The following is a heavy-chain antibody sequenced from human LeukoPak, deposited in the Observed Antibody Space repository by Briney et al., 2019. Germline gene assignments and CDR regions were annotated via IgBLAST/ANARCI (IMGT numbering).Heavy chain of an antibody. CDR1: GGSFSGYY. CDR2: INHSGST. J-gene: IGHJ5*02. V-gene: IGHV4-34*01. D-gene: IGHD3-16*01. Sequence: SETLSLTCAVYGGSFSGYYWSWIRQPPGKGLEWIGEINHSGSTNYNPSLKSRVTISVDTSKNQFSLKLSSVTAADTAVYYCARDLGPGPFDPWGQGTLVTVSS. CDR3: ARDLGPGPFDP.